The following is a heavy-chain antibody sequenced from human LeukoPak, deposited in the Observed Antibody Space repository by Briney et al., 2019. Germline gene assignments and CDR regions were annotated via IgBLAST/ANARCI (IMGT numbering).Heavy chain of an antibody. CDR2: IYYSGST. J-gene: IGHJ4*02. D-gene: IGHD6-13*01. Sequence: PSETLSLTCTVSGGSISSGGYYWSWIPPHPGKGLEWIGYIYYSGSTYYNPSLKSRVTISVDTSKNQFSLKLSSVTAADTAVYYCARGVIAAAHLDYWGQGTLVTVSS. CDR3: ARGVIAAAHLDY. V-gene: IGHV4-31*03. CDR1: GGSISSGGYY.